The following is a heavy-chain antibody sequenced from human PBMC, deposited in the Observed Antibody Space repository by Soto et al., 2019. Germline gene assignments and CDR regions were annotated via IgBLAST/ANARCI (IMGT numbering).Heavy chain of an antibody. CDR3: AREGHRNYDFWSGYYLRNYYYGMDV. D-gene: IGHD3-3*01. Sequence: PSETLSLTCTVSGGSISSGDSYWSWIRQPPGKGLEWIGYIYYSGSTYYNPALKSRVTISVDTSKNQFSLKLSSVTAADTAVYYCAREGHRNYDFWSGYYLRNYYYGMDVWGQGTTVTVSS. J-gene: IGHJ6*02. CDR1: GGSISSGDSY. CDR2: IYYSGST. V-gene: IGHV4-30-4*08.